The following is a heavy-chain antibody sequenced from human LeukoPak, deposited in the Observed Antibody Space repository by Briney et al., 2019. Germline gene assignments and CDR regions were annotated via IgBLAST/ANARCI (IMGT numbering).Heavy chain of an antibody. CDR2: IYYSGST. V-gene: IGHV4-39*01. CDR3: ARLRGYSYGYSDY. J-gene: IGHJ4*02. CDR1: GGSISSSSCY. Sequence: SETLSLTCTVSGGSISSSSCYWGWIRQPPGKGLEWIGSIYYSGSTYYNPSLKSRVTISVDTSKNQFSLKLSSVTAADTAVYYCARLRGYSYGYSDYWGQGTLVTVSS. D-gene: IGHD5-18*01.